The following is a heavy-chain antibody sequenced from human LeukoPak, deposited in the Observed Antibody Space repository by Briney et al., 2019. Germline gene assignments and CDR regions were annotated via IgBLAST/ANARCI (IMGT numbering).Heavy chain of an antibody. D-gene: IGHD3-3*01. J-gene: IGHJ5*02. CDR1: GGSFSGYY. CDR3: ARTTIFGVVTRGNWFDP. Sequence: SESLSLTCAVYGGSFSGYYSSWIRQPPGKGLEWIGEINHSVSTNYNPSLKSRVTISVDTSKNQFSLKLSSVTAADTAVYYCARTTIFGVVTRGNWFDPWGQGTLVTVSS. V-gene: IGHV4-34*01. CDR2: INHSVST.